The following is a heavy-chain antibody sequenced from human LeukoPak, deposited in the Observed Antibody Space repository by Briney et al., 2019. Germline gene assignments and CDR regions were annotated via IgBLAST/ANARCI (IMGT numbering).Heavy chain of an antibody. J-gene: IGHJ4*02. V-gene: IGHV1-2*02. D-gene: IGHD6-13*01. Sequence: ASVKVSCKTSGYNFTAYYFHWVRQAPGQGLEWMGWINPNSGGTNYAQKFQGRVTMTRDTSISTAYMELSSLRSDDTAVYYCARDAGMVAVGSDSWGQGTLVTVSS. CDR2: INPNSGGT. CDR3: ARDAGMVAVGSDS. CDR1: GYNFTAYY.